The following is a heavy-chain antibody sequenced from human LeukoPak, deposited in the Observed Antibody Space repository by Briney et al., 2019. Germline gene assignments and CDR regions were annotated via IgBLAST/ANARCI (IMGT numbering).Heavy chain of an antibody. Sequence: ASVKVSCRASGYTFTSYDINWVRQAPGLGLEWMGWMNPNNGKTGYAQKFQGRITVTRNPSISTAYMELSSLRSEDTAVYYCARGGVCSGGSCYLVYWGQGTLVTVSS. CDR2: MNPNNGKT. D-gene: IGHD2-15*01. V-gene: IGHV1-8*01. CDR3: ARGGVCSGGSCYLVY. CDR1: GYTFTSYD. J-gene: IGHJ4*02.